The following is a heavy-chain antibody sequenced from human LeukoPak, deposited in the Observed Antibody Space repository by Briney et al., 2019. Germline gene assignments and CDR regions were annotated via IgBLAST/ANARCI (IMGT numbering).Heavy chain of an antibody. CDR3: AKDYSSSWYGEYFQH. CDR2: ISWNSGSI. CDR1: GFTFDDYA. Sequence: GRSLRLSCAASGFTFDDYAMHWVRQAPGKGLEWVSGISWNSGSIGYADSVKGRFTISRDNAKNSLYLQMNSLRAEDTALYYCAKDYSSSWYGEYFQHWGQGTLVTVSS. J-gene: IGHJ1*01. D-gene: IGHD6-13*01. V-gene: IGHV3-9*01.